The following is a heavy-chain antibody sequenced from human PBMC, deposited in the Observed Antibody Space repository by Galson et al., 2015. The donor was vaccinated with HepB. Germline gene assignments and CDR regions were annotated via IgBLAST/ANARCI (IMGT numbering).Heavy chain of an antibody. CDR2: IYYSGST. CDR1: GGSISSSSYY. Sequence: LSLTCTVSGGSISSSSYYWGWIRQPPGKGLEWIGSIYYSGSTYYNPSLKSRVTISVDTSKNQFSLKLSSVTAADTAVYYCARRRAFKVIWFGGFQAFDYWGQGTLVTVSS. V-gene: IGHV4-39*01. D-gene: IGHD3-10*01. CDR3: ARRRAFKVIWFGGFQAFDY. J-gene: IGHJ4*02.